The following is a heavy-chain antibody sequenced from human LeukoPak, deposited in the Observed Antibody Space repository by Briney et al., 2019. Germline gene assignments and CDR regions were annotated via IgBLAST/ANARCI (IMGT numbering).Heavy chain of an antibody. D-gene: IGHD3-22*01. V-gene: IGHV4-30-2*01. CDR2: IYHSGGT. Sequence: SETLSLTCAVSGGSISSGGYSWSWIRQPPGKGLEWIGYIYHSGGTYYNPSLKSRVTISVDRSKNQFSLKLSSVTAADTAVYYCARGRNYYDSSGYYFDYWGQGTLVTVSS. J-gene: IGHJ4*02. CDR3: ARGRNYYDSSGYYFDY. CDR1: GGSISSGGYS.